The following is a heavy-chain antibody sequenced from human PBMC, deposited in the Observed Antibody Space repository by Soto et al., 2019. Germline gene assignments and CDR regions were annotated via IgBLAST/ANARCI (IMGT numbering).Heavy chain of an antibody. CDR1: CYPFSSYC. Sequence: GASVEVSRKASCYPFSSYCISWVRQAPGQGLEWMGWISAYNGNTNYAQKLQGRVTMTTDTSTSTAYMELRSLRSDDTAVYYCARVWGNWFDPWGQGTLVTVSS. D-gene: IGHD3-16*01. CDR2: ISAYNGNT. J-gene: IGHJ5*02. CDR3: ARVWGNWFDP. V-gene: IGHV1-18*01.